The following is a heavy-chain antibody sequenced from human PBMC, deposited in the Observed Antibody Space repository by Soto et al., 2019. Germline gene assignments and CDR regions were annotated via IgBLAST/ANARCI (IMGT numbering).Heavy chain of an antibody. V-gene: IGHV4-59*01. CDR3: ARARSWYASFDY. CDR2: IYYSGST. J-gene: IGHJ4*02. D-gene: IGHD6-13*01. CDR1: GGSISSYY. Sequence: SETLSLTCTVSGGSISSYYWSWIRQPPGKGLEWIGYIYYSGSTNYNPSLKSRVTISVDTSKNQFSLKLSSVTAADTAVYYCARARSWYASFDYCGQGPLVTVYS.